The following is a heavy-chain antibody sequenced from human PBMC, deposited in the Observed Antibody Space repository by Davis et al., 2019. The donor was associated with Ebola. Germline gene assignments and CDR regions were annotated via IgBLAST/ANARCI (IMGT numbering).Heavy chain of an antibody. CDR2: IKQDGSEK. J-gene: IGHJ6*03. V-gene: IGHV3-7*03. CDR1: GFTFSSYW. Sequence: GESPKIPCAASGFTFSSYWMSWVRQAPGKGLEWVASIKQDGSEKYYVDSVKGRFTISRDNAKNSLYLQMNSLRAEDTAVYYCAREGDIFCSSTSCYDYYYYMDVWGKGTTVTVSS. D-gene: IGHD2-2*01. CDR3: AREGDIFCSSTSCYDYYYYMDV.